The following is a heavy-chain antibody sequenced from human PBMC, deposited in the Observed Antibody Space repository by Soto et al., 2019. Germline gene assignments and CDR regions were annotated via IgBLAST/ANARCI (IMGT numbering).Heavy chain of an antibody. Sequence: QVQLVQSGAEVKKPGSSVKVSCKASGGTFSSYTISWVRQAPGQGLEWMGRIIPILGIANYAQKFQGRVTITADKSTSTAYMELSSLRSEDTAVYYCARDFGSTTVANHYFDYWGQGTLVTVSS. J-gene: IGHJ4*02. CDR2: IIPILGIA. CDR1: GGTFSSYT. D-gene: IGHD4-17*01. CDR3: ARDFGSTTVANHYFDY. V-gene: IGHV1-69*08.